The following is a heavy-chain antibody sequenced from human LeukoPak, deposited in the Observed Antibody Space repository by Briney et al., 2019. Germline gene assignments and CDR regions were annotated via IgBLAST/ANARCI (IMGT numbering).Heavy chain of an antibody. CDR2: MNPNSGNT. J-gene: IGHJ4*02. CDR3: ARRNTIMVAGLDY. D-gene: IGHD5-24*01. Sequence: ASVKVSCKASGYTFTSYDINRVRQAPGQGLEWMGWMNPNSGNTGYAQKFQGRVTMTRNTSISTAFMELSSLRSEDTAVYYCARRNTIMVAGLDYWGQGTLVTVSS. V-gene: IGHV1-8*01. CDR1: GYTFTSYD.